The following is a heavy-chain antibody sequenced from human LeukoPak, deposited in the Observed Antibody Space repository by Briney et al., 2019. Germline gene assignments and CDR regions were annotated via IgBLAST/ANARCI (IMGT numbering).Heavy chain of an antibody. Sequence: PGGSLRLSCAASGFTFSSYSMNWVRQAPGKGLEWVSYISSSSSTIYYADSVKGRFTISRDNAKNSLYLQMNSLRAEDTAVYYCATAVESDWLFPYYYYMDVWGKGTTVTVSS. V-gene: IGHV3-48*01. CDR1: GFTFSSYS. J-gene: IGHJ6*03. CDR2: ISSSSSTI. CDR3: ATAVESDWLFPYYYYMDV. D-gene: IGHD3-9*01.